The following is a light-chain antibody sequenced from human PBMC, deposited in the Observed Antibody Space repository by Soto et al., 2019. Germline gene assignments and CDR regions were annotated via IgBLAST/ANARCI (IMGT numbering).Light chain of an antibody. CDR1: QGIRTD. V-gene: IGKV1-39*01. CDR2: AAS. CDR3: QQSYSTPIT. J-gene: IGKJ5*01. Sequence: QLTQSPASLSASVGDRGTITCRASQGIRTDLGWYQQKPEKAPKLLIYAASSLQSGVPSRFSGSGSGTDFTLTISSLQPEDFATYYCQQSYSTPITFGQGTRLEIK.